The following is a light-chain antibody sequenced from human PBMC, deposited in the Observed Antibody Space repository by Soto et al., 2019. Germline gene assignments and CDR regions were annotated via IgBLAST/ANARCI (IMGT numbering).Light chain of an antibody. CDR2: AAS. Sequence: DIQMTQSPSSLSASVGDRVSITCRASQGIRNNVGWYQQKPGEAPKRLIYAASSLQSGVPSRFSGSGSGTEFILTISSLQPEDIATYYCLQQKTYPWTFGQGTKVEIK. V-gene: IGKV1-17*01. CDR3: LQQKTYPWT. J-gene: IGKJ1*01. CDR1: QGIRNN.